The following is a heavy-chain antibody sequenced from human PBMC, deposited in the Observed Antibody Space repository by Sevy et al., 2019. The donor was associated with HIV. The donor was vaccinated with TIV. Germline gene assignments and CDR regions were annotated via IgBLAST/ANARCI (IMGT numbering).Heavy chain of an antibody. V-gene: IGHV3-23*01. D-gene: IGHD2-8*01. CDR2: FSFVGGGI. J-gene: IGHJ4*02. Sequence: GGSLRLSCAASGFTFSKYSMSWVRQPPGKGLEWVSTFSFVGGGINYADSVKGRFTISRDNSKSSVYLQMNNLRPEDTAVYYCAREGCTKPHDYWGQGTLVTVSS. CDR3: AREGCTKPHDY. CDR1: GFTFSKYS.